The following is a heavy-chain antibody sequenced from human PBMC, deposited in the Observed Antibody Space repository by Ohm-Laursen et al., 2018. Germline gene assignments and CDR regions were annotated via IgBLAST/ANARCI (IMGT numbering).Heavy chain of an antibody. V-gene: IGHV5-51*01. CDR2: VYPGDSDT. CDR1: GYRFATKW. J-gene: IGHJ3*02. CDR3: ARSDKHAFDI. Sequence: RESLRISCKGSGYRFATKWLAWVRQMPGKGLECMGIVYPGDSDTRYSPSFQGQVAMSADKSISTAYLQWSSLKASDTAMYYCARSDKHAFDIWGQGTMVTVSS.